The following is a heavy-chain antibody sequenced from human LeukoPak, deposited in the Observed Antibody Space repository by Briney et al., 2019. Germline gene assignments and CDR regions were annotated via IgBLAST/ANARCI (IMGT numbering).Heavy chain of an antibody. CDR3: AKLEMGWFDP. Sequence: GGSLRLSCAASGFTFSNYGMHWVRQAPGKGLEWVAFIRYDGSNKYYVDSVRGRSTISRDNSRNTLYLQMNSLRAEDTAVYYCAKLEMGWFDPWGQGTLVTVSS. J-gene: IGHJ5*02. V-gene: IGHV3-30*02. CDR2: IRYDGSNK. D-gene: IGHD1-1*01. CDR1: GFTFSNYG.